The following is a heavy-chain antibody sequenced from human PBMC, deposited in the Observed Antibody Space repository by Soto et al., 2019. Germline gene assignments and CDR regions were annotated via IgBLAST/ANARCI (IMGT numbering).Heavy chain of an antibody. V-gene: IGHV1-69*13. CDR2: IIPIFGTA. J-gene: IGHJ4*02. CDR3: ARGSPDYDFWSGYFYYFDY. CDR1: GGTFSSYA. Sequence: SVKVSFKASGGTFSSYAISWVRQAPGQGLEWMGGIIPIFGTANYAQKFQGRVTITADESTSTAYMELSSLRSEDTAVYYCARGSPDYDFWSGYFYYFDYWGQGTLVTVSS. D-gene: IGHD3-3*01.